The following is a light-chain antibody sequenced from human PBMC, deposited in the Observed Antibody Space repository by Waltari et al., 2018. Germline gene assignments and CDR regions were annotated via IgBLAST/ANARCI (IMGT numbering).Light chain of an antibody. CDR2: GAS. CDR1: QTVTTTS. V-gene: IGKV3-20*01. J-gene: IGKJ1*01. CDR3: QQYASLPRT. Sequence: VLTQSPGTLSLSPGERATLSCWASQTVTTTSLAWYQQKPGQAPRLLIYGASFRATGTPGRFSGSGAGTDFTLTISRLEPEDFAVYYCQQYASLPRTFGQGTRVEI.